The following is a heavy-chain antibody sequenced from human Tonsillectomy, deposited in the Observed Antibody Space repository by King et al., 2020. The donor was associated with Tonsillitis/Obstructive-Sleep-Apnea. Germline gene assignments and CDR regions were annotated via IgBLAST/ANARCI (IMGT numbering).Heavy chain of an antibody. CDR2: IDHSGTT. Sequence: VQLQQWGAGLLKPSETLSLTCAVYGGSFSGYYWSWIRQPPGKGLEWIGEIDHSGTTNYTPSLKSRVTISADTSKTQFSLKLRFVTAADTAVYYWAREITTDAFDIWGQGTMVTVSS. CDR1: GGSFSGYY. CDR3: AREITTDAFDI. V-gene: IGHV4-34*01. J-gene: IGHJ3*02. D-gene: IGHD3-3*01.